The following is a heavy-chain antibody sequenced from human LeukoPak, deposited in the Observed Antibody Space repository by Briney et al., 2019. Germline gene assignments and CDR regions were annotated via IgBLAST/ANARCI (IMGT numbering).Heavy chain of an antibody. Sequence: ASVKVSCKASGGTFSSYAINWVRQATGQGLEWMGWMNPNSGNTGYAQKFQGRVTMTRNTSISTAYMELSSLRSEDTAVYYCARGGNWNYGDYWGQGTLVTVSS. D-gene: IGHD1-7*01. CDR3: ARGGNWNYGDY. CDR1: GGTFSSYA. V-gene: IGHV1-8*02. J-gene: IGHJ4*02. CDR2: MNPNSGNT.